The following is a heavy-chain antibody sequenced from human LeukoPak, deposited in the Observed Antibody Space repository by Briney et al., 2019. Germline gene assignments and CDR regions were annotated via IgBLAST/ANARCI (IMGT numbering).Heavy chain of an antibody. V-gene: IGHV4-59*01. D-gene: IGHD1-26*01. CDR3: ARAPDSGSSTNWFDS. CDR2: IYYSGST. Sequence: SETLSLTCTVSGGSISSYYWSWIRQPPGKGLEWIGYIYYSGSTNYNPSLKSRVTISVDTSKNQFSLKLSSVTAADTAVYYCARAPDSGSSTNWFDSWGQGTLVTVSS. CDR1: GGSISSYY. J-gene: IGHJ5*01.